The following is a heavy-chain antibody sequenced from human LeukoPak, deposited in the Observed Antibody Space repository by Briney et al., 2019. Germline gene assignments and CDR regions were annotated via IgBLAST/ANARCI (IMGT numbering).Heavy chain of an antibody. CDR3: ARGGGYGDYFDY. D-gene: IGHD3-16*01. J-gene: IGHJ4*02. CDR1: GGTFSNYA. V-gene: IGHV1-69*13. CDR2: IIPIFGTA. Sequence: SVNVSCKASGGTFSNYAINWVRQAPGQELEWMGGIIPIFGTANYAQKFQGRVTITADESTSTAYMELSSLRSEDTAVYYCARGGGYGDYFDYWGQGTLVTVSS.